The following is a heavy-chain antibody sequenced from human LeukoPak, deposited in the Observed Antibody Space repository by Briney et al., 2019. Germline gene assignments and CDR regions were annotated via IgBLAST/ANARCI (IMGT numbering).Heavy chain of an antibody. D-gene: IGHD6-19*01. Sequence: GRSLRLSCAASGFTFDDYAMHWVRQAPGKGLEWVSGISWNSGSIGYADSVKGRFTISRDNAKNSLYLQMNSLRAEDTALYYCAKDMGVAQWSYSSGWYFDYWGQGTLVTVSS. J-gene: IGHJ4*02. CDR3: AKDMGVAQWSYSSGWYFDY. V-gene: IGHV3-9*01. CDR2: ISWNSGSI. CDR1: GFTFDDYA.